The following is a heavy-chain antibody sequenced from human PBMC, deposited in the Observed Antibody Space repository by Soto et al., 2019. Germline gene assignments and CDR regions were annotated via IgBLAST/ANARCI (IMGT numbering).Heavy chain of an antibody. CDR2: IIPIFGTA. Sequence: ASVKVSCKSSGYTFTSYGISWVRQAPGQGLEWMGWIIPIFGTANYAQKFQGRVTITADESTSTAYMELSSLRSEDTAVYYCARERHSGYPISPNWFDPWGQGTLVTVSS. J-gene: IGHJ5*02. CDR3: ARERHSGYPISPNWFDP. CDR1: GYTFTSYG. D-gene: IGHD5-12*01. V-gene: IGHV1-69*13.